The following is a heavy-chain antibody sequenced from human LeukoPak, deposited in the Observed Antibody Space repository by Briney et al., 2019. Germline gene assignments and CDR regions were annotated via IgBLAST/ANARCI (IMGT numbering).Heavy chain of an antibody. CDR3: ARDCSGGTCYVDY. V-gene: IGHV1-18*01. Sequence: ASVKVPCKTSGYTFTSYDISWVRQAPGQGLEWMGGISAYNGNTKYAQKLQGRVTMTTDTSTSTAYMELRSLRSDDTAVYYCARDCSGGTCYVDYWGQGTLVTVSS. D-gene: IGHD2-15*01. CDR2: ISAYNGNT. CDR1: GYTFTSYD. J-gene: IGHJ4*02.